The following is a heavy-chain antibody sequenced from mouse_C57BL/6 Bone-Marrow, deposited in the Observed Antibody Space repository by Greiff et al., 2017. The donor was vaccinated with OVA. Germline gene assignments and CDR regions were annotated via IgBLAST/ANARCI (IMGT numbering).Heavy chain of an antibody. V-gene: IGHV1-18*01. CDR3: ARRAYWAWFAY. CDR1: GYTFTDYN. D-gene: IGHD4-1*01. J-gene: IGHJ3*01. CDR2: INPNNGGT. Sequence: EVKLQESGPELVKPGASVKIPCKASGYTFTDYNMDWVKQSHGKSLEWIGDINPNNGGTIYNQKFKGKATLTVDKSSSTAYMELRSLTSEDTAVYYCARRAYWAWFAYWGQGTLVTVSA.